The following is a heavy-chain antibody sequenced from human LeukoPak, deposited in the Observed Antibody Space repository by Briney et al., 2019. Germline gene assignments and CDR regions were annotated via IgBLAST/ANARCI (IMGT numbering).Heavy chain of an antibody. V-gene: IGHV3-11*04. Sequence: GGSLRLSCAASGFTFSDYYISWIRQAPGKGLEWVSYISSSGSTIYYADSVKGRFTISRDNAKNSLYLQMNSLRAEDTAVYYCARHFCSSTSCYFSNQPFDYWGQGTLVTVSS. CDR2: ISSSGSTI. CDR1: GFTFSDYY. CDR3: ARHFCSSTSCYFSNQPFDY. D-gene: IGHD2-2*01. J-gene: IGHJ4*02.